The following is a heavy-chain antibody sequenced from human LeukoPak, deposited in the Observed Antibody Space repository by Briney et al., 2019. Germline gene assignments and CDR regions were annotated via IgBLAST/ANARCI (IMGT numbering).Heavy chain of an antibody. CDR2: ISSSSSYI. Sequence: KPGGSLRLSCAASGFTFNSYTMNWVRQAPGKGLEWVSSISSSSSYIYYADSVNGRFTISRDNAKNSLYLHLNSLRAEDTAVYYCARSGTLDAFDIWGQGTMVTVSS. CDR1: GFTFNSYT. CDR3: ARSGTLDAFDI. D-gene: IGHD1-1*01. V-gene: IGHV3-21*01. J-gene: IGHJ3*02.